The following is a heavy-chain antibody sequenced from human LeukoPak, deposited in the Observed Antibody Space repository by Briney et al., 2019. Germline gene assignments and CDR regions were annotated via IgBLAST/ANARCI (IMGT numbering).Heavy chain of an antibody. V-gene: IGHV4-59*08. CDR2: IYYNGST. J-gene: IGHJ6*04. D-gene: IGHD2-2*01. CDR1: GGSISSYY. Sequence: SETLSLTCTVSGGSISSYYWSWIRQPPGKGLEWIGYIYYNGSTNYNPSLKSRVTISVDTSKNQFSLKLSSVTAADTAVYYCARHPLRPAYCSSTICSIQGYYGMDVWGKGTTVTVSS. CDR3: ARHPLRPAYCSSTICSIQGYYGMDV.